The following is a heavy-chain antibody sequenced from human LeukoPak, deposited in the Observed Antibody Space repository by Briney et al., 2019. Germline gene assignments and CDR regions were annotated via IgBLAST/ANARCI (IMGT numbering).Heavy chain of an antibody. J-gene: IGHJ4*02. Sequence: GSLRLSCAASGFTFSDYYMSWIRQAPGKGLEWVSYISSCGSTIYYADSVKGRFTISRDNAKNSLYLQMNSLRAEDTAVYYCARDWAAMAYYFDYWGQGTLVTVSS. CDR3: ARDWAAMAYYFDY. D-gene: IGHD5-18*01. V-gene: IGHV3-11*01. CDR1: GFTFSDYY. CDR2: ISSCGSTI.